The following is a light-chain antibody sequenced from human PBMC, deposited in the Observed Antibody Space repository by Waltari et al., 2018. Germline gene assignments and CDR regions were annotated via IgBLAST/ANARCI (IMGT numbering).Light chain of an antibody. Sequence: EIVMTQSPATLPVSTGERATLPCRASQSVGSNLACYQQKPGQAPRFLIYVASTRATGIPARFSGSGSGTEFTLTISSLQSEDFAVYYCQQYKSWPPVTFGGGTKVEIK. J-gene: IGKJ4*01. CDR3: QQYKSWPPVT. V-gene: IGKV3-15*01. CDR1: QSVGSN. CDR2: VAS.